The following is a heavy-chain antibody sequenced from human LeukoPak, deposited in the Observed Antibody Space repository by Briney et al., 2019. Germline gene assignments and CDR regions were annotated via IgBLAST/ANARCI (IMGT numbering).Heavy chain of an antibody. Sequence: GGSLRLSCEVSGFTFNNYIMHWVRQAPGKGLEWVSVIYSGGSTYYADSVKGRFTISRDNSKNTLYLQMNSLRAEDTAVYYCAREYDSSGYHGPSFDYWGQGTLVTVSS. D-gene: IGHD3-22*01. CDR3: AREYDSSGYHGPSFDY. CDR1: GFTFNNYI. J-gene: IGHJ4*02. V-gene: IGHV3-66*01. CDR2: IYSGGST.